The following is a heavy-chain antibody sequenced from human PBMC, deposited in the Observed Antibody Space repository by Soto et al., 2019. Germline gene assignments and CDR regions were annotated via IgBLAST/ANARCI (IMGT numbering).Heavy chain of an antibody. Sequence: PGGSLRLSCAASGFTFSSYGMHWVRQAPGKGLEWVAVIWYDGSNKYYADSVKGRFTISRDNSKNTLYLQMNSLRDEDTAVYYCARENGYNWFDPWGQGTLVTVSS. CDR1: GFTFSSYG. D-gene: IGHD2-8*01. J-gene: IGHJ5*02. V-gene: IGHV3-33*01. CDR2: IWYDGSNK. CDR3: ARENGYNWFDP.